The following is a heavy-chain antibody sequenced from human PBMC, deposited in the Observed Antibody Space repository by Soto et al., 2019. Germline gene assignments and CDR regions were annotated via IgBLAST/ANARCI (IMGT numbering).Heavy chain of an antibody. V-gene: IGHV3-30*18. CDR1: GFTFSSYG. Sequence: QVQLVESGGGVVQPGRSLRLSCAASGFTFSSYGMHWVRQAPGKGLEWVAVISYDGSNKYYADSVKGRFTISRDNSKNPLYLQMNSLRAGETAVYYCAKEGGYYGSGSYSVGENYYGMDVWGQGTTVTVSS. CDR3: AKEGGYYGSGSYSVGENYYGMDV. CDR2: ISYDGSNK. J-gene: IGHJ6*02. D-gene: IGHD3-10*01.